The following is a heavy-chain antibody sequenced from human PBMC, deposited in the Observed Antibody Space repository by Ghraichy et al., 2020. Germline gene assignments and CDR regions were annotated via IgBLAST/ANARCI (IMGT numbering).Heavy chain of an antibody. CDR1: GGSISSYY. V-gene: IGHV4-4*09. Sequence: SETLSLTCTVSGGSISSYYWSWIRQPPGKGLEWIGYIYTSGSTNYNPSLKSRVTISVDTSKKQFSLKLSSVTAADTAVYYCARGGTYGVYPHVRYNWFDPWGQGTLVTVSS. CDR3: ARGGTYGVYPHVRYNWFDP. D-gene: IGHD4-17*01. CDR2: IYTSGST. J-gene: IGHJ5*02.